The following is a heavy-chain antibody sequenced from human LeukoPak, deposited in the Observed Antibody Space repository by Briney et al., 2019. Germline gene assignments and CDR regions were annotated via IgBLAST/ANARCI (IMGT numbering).Heavy chain of an antibody. V-gene: IGHV3-49*04. CDR3: TRDKLWFGADAFDI. CDR1: GFTFSSYS. D-gene: IGHD3-10*01. Sequence: GGSLRLSCAASGFTFSSYSMNWVRQAPGKGLEWVGFIRSKAYGGTTEYAASVKGRFTISRDDSKSIAYLQMNSLKTEDTAVYYCTRDKLWFGADAFDIWGQGTMVTVSS. CDR2: IRSKAYGGTT. J-gene: IGHJ3*02.